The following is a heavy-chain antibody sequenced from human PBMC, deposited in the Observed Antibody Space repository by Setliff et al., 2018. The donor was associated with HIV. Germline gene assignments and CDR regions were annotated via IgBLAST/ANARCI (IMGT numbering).Heavy chain of an antibody. J-gene: IGHJ4*02. Sequence: ASVKVSCKASGYTFTNYYMHWARQAPGQGLEWMGWINPNSGGTNYAQKFQGRVTMTRDTSISTAYMELSRLRSDDTAVYYCARTLPQYTNLFDYWGQGTLVTVSS. CDR2: INPNSGGT. V-gene: IGHV1-2*02. CDR1: GYTFTNYY. D-gene: IGHD5-18*01. CDR3: ARTLPQYTNLFDY.